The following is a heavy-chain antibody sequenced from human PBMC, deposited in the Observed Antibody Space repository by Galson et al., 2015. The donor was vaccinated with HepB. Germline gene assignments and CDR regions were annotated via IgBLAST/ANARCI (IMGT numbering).Heavy chain of an antibody. D-gene: IGHD5-18*01. CDR2: IGSSGTI. Sequence: SLRLSCAASGFTISDYGIDWVRLPPGKGLEWVSGIGSSGTIYYTDSVKGRFTISRDNSKNTVYLQMNSLRAEDTAVYYCACGWLHSTFDYWGQGTLVTVSS. V-gene: IGHV3-23*01. CDR3: ACGWLHSTFDY. J-gene: IGHJ4*02. CDR1: GFTISDYG.